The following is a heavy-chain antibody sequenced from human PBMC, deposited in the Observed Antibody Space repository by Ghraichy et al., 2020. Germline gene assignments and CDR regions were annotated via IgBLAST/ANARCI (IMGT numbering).Heavy chain of an antibody. Sequence: ASVKVSCKASGYTFTGFYMHWVRQAPGQGLEWMGRINPNSGDTNYAQKFQGRVSMTRDTTNSTVYMELGRLTSDDTAVYFCVRDCSGGSCYTEDFAYWGQGTLVTVSP. D-gene: IGHD2-15*01. J-gene: IGHJ4*02. V-gene: IGHV1-2*06. CDR1: GYTFTGFY. CDR2: INPNSGDT. CDR3: VRDCSGGSCYTEDFAY.